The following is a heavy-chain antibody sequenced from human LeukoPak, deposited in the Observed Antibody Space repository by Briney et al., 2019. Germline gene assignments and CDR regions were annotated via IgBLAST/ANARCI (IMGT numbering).Heavy chain of an antibody. CDR1: GGSFSGYY. J-gene: IGHJ6*04. CDR3: ARVLKAMVRGVFYYYYYGMDV. D-gene: IGHD3-10*01. Sequence: PSETLSLTCAAYGGSFSGYYCSWIRQPPGKGLEWIGEINHSGSTNYNPSLKSRVTISVDTSKNQFSLKLSSVTAADTAVYYCARVLKAMVRGVFYYYYYGMDVWGKGTTVTVSS. V-gene: IGHV4-34*01. CDR2: INHSGST.